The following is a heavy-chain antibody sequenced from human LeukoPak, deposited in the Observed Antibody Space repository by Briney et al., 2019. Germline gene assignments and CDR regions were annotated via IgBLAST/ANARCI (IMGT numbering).Heavy chain of an antibody. D-gene: IGHD6-19*01. V-gene: IGHV4-38-2*02. Sequence: SETLSLTCTVSAYSMSSAYYWAWIRQPPGKGLEWIGTIYHSGSTYYNPSLKSRVTISIDTSKNQFSLKVNSVTAADTAVYYCARGPRRSSGWYNYWGQGTLVTVSS. CDR3: ARGPRRSSGWYNY. CDR2: IYHSGST. CDR1: AYSMSSAYY. J-gene: IGHJ4*02.